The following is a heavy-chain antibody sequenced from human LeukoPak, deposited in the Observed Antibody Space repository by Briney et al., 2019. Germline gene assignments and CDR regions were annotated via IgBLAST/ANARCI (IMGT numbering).Heavy chain of an antibody. J-gene: IGHJ5*02. CDR2: IHHTGTT. Sequence: PSETQSLTCTVSGGSINTDNYYWSWICQSPVKGLEWIGYIHHTGTTYYNPSLRSRVSISVFTSNNQFSLTLISATAADTAVYYCARNLVPYFGELDPWGRGTLVTVSS. CDR1: GGSINTDNYY. D-gene: IGHD3-10*01. CDR3: ARNLVPYFGELDP. V-gene: IGHV4-31*03.